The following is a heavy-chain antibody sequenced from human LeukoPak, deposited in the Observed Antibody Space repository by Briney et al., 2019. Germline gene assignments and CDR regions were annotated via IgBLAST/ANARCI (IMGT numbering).Heavy chain of an antibody. J-gene: IGHJ6*03. D-gene: IGHD2-15*01. CDR1: GGSFSGYY. V-gene: IGHV4-34*01. CDR2: INHSGST. Sequence: SETLSLTCAVYGGSFSGYYWSWIRQPPGKGLEWIGEINHSGSTNYNPSLKSRVTISVDTSKNQFSLKLSSVTAADTAVYYCAREGTYCSGGSCYSRYSYYMDVWGKGSTVTISS. CDR3: AREGTYCSGGSCYSRYSYYMDV.